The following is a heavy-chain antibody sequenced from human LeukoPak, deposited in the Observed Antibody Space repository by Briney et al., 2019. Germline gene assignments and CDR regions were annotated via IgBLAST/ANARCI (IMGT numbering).Heavy chain of an antibody. J-gene: IGHJ4*02. CDR3: ARGASSSWPTYYFDY. Sequence: SETLSLTCTVSGGSFSSYYWSWIRQPPGKGLEWIGYTYYSGNTIYNPSLRGRVTISVDTSKNQFSLNLSSVTAADTAVYYCARGASSSWPTYYFDYWGQGTLVTVSS. V-gene: IGHV4-59*01. CDR2: TYYSGNT. D-gene: IGHD6-13*01. CDR1: GGSFSSYY.